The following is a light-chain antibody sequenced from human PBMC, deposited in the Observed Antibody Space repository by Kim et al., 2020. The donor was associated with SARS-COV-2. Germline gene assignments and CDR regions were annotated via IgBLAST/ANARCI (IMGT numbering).Light chain of an antibody. V-gene: IGKV1-39*01. Sequence: NYLSWFQQQPGKAPKLLISASSSLQDGVPSRFSSGGSGTQFTLTISSLQPEDFATYYCQQSHSFPALSFGGGTKVDIK. CDR1: NY. CDR3: QQSHSFPALS. CDR2: ASS. J-gene: IGKJ4*02.